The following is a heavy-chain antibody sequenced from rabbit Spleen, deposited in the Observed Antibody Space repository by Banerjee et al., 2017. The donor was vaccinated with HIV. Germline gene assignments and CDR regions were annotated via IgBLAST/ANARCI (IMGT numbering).Heavy chain of an antibody. CDR3: ARDLASVVGWNFNL. D-gene: IGHD3-1*01. Sequence: QEQLEESGGDLVKPEGSLTLTCTASGFSFSSTYWIFWVRQAPGKGLEWIGCINSGSGGITFSASWAKGRFTISRSSSTTVTLQMTSLTAADTATYFCARDLASVVGWNFNLWGPGTLVTVS. V-gene: IGHV1S45*01. CDR2: INSGSGGIT. CDR1: GFSFSSTYW. J-gene: IGHJ4*01.